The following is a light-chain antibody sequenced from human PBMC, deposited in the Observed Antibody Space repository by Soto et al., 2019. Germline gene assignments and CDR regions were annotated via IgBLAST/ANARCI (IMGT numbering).Light chain of an antibody. J-gene: IGKJ5*01. CDR2: DAS. Sequence: DIVLTQSPATLALSPGERATLSCRASQSVSSNLAWYQQKPGQAPRLLIYDASNRATGIPARFSGSGSGTDFTLTISSLEPEDFAVYYCQQRFNWQVTFGQGTRLEIK. CDR1: QSVSSN. V-gene: IGKV3D-11*02. CDR3: QQRFNWQVT.